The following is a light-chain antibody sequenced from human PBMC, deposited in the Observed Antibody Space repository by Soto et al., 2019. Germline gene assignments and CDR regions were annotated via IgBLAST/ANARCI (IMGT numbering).Light chain of an antibody. CDR2: RSD. CDR1: SSNIGVKT. J-gene: IGLJ1*01. CDR3: SACDDSLNGRV. V-gene: IGLV1-44*01. Sequence: QSVLTQPPSVSGTPGQRVTISCSGSSSNIGVKTVNWYQQFPGSAPKLLIFRSDQRPSGVPDRFSGSKSGTSASLAISGLQYEDEAEYYCSACDDSLNGRVFGTGTKLTVL.